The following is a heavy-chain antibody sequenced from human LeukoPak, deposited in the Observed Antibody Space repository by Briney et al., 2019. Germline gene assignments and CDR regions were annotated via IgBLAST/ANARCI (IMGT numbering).Heavy chain of an antibody. J-gene: IGHJ4*02. CDR3: ARDPTNWGWHEKYFDY. Sequence: GGSLRPSCAASGFTFSSYSMNWVRQAPGKGLEWVSSISSSSSYIYYADSVKGRFTISRDNAKNSLYLQMNSLRAEDTAVYYCARDPTNWGWHEKYFDYWGQGTLVTVSS. CDR2: ISSSSSYI. V-gene: IGHV3-21*01. CDR1: GFTFSSYS. D-gene: IGHD7-27*01.